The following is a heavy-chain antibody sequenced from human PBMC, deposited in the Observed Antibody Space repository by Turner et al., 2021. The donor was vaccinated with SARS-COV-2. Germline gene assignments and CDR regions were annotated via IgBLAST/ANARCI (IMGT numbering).Heavy chain of an antibody. CDR1: GGSISNSSYY. CDR3: ARRLVVQGTDDYSYYYGMDV. J-gene: IGHJ6*02. D-gene: IGHD3-22*01. CDR2: IYYSGST. Sequence: QLQLQESGPGLVKPSETLSLTCTVSGGSISNSSYYWGWIRPPPGKGLEWIGNIYYSGSTYYNPSLKSRVTISVDTSKNQFSLKLSSVTATETAVYYCARRLVVQGTDDYSYYYGMDVWGQGTTVTVSS. V-gene: IGHV4-39*01.